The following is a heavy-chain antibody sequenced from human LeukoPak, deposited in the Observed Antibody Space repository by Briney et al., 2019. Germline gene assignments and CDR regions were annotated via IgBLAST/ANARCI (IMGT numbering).Heavy chain of an antibody. CDR1: GFTFNNYA. D-gene: IGHD7-27*01. V-gene: IGHV3-23*01. J-gene: IGHJ3*02. CDR3: AKDLHGDRRPDAFDI. Sequence: EGSLRLSCAASGFTFNNYAMNWVRQAPGKGLEWVSAISGSGGDTYYADSVKGRFTISRDNSKNTLYLQMNSLRAEDTAVYYCAKDLHGDRRPDAFDIWGQGTMVTVSS. CDR2: ISGSGGDT.